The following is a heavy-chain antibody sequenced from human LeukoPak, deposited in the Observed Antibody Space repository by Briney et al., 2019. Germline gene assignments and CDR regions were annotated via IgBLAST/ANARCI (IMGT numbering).Heavy chain of an antibody. CDR2: IKRKTDGGTT. J-gene: IGHJ4*02. CDR3: TATLGY. V-gene: IGHV3-15*01. CDR1: GFTLSNAW. Sequence: GGSLRLSCAASGFTLSNAWMTWVRQAPGKGLEWVGHIKRKTDGGTTDYAAPVKGRFTILRDDSKNTLYLQMNSLKTEDTAVYYCTATLGYWGQGTLVTVSS.